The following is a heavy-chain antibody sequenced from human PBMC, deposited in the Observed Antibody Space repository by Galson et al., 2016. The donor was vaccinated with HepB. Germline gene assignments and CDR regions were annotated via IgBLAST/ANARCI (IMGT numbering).Heavy chain of an antibody. D-gene: IGHD2-2*01. V-gene: IGHV3-11*06. Sequence: SLRLSCAASGFTFSDYYMSWIRQAPGKGLEWISYISTGSGHTNYADSVKGRFTISRDNAKNSLYLQMNSLRAEDTAVYYCSGDCSSDCFTNIDYWGQGTLVSVSS. CDR2: ISTGSGHT. J-gene: IGHJ4*02. CDR1: GFTFSDYY. CDR3: SGDCSSDCFTNIDY.